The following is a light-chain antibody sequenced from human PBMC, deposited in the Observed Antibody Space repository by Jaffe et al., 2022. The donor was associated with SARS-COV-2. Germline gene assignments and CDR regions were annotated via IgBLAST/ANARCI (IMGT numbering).Light chain of an antibody. CDR1: SSDFADYKY. J-gene: IGLJ3*02. V-gene: IGLV2-14*01. Sequence: QSALTQPASVSGSPGQSITISCTGTSSDFADYKYVSWYQQHPGKAPKLIIYRVTNRPSGVSDRFSGSKSGNTASLTISGLQAEDEADYYCSSYTSTSSDWVFGGGTMLTVL. CDR2: RVT. CDR3: SSYTSTSSDWV.